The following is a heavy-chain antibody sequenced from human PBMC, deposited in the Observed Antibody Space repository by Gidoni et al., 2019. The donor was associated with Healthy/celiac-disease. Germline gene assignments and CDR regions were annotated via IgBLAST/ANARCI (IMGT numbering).Heavy chain of an antibody. Sequence: EVQLVESGGGLVQPGGSLRLSCAASGFTFSSYSMNWVRQAPGKGLEWVSYISSSSSTIYYADSVKGRFTISRDNAKNSLYLQMNSLRAEDTAVYYCARDQGSGWSEYDYWGQGTLVTVSS. D-gene: IGHD6-19*01. CDR2: ISSSSSTI. J-gene: IGHJ4*02. V-gene: IGHV3-48*01. CDR3: ARDQGSGWSEYDY. CDR1: GFTFSSYS.